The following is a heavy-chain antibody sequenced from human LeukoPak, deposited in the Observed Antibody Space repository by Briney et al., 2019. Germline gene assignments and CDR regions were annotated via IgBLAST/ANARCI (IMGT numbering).Heavy chain of an antibody. CDR3: AKIDMWNPAY. D-gene: IGHD1-1*01. V-gene: IGHV3-66*02. Sequence: GGSLRLSCAASGLTVSNSYMAWVRKAPGKGLEWVSSIYNDGSTNYADSVKGRFTISRDNSKNTLHLQMNSLRGDDTSVYYCAKIDMWNPAYWGQGTLVTVSS. CDR1: GLTVSNSY. J-gene: IGHJ4*02. CDR2: IYNDGST.